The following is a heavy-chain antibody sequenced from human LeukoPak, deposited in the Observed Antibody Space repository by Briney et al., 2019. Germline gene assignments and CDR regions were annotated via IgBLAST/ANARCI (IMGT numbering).Heavy chain of an antibody. J-gene: IGHJ5*02. D-gene: IGHD4-17*01. V-gene: IGHV1-2*02. Sequence: VASVTVSCKASGYTFTGYYMHWVRQAPGQGLEWMGWINPNSGGTNYAQKFQGRVTMTRDTSISTAYMELSRLRSDDTAVYYCARVYGDYVGWFDPWGQGTLVTVSS. CDR2: INPNSGGT. CDR3: ARVYGDYVGWFDP. CDR1: GYTFTGYY.